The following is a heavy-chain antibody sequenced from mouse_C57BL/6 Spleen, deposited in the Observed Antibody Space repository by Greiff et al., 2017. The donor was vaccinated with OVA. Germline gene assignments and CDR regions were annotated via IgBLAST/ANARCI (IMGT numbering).Heavy chain of an antibody. CDR3: ARSYYSNYVHAMDY. CDR2: IYPRDGST. Sequence: VKLQQSGPELVKPGASVKLSCKASGYTFTSYDINWVKQRPGQGLEWIGWIYPRDGSTKYNEKFKGKATLTVDTSSSTAYMELHSLTSEDSAVYFCARSYYSNYVHAMDYWGQGTSVTVSS. J-gene: IGHJ4*01. CDR1: GYTFTSYD. V-gene: IGHV1-85*01. D-gene: IGHD2-5*01.